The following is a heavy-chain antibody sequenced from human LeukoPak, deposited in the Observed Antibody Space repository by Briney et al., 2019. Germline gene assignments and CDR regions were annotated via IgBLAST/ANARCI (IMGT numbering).Heavy chain of an antibody. D-gene: IGHD1-1*01. V-gene: IGHV3-21*01. CDR3: ARCTLDYYYMDV. Sequence: GGSLRLSCAASGFTFSNSMNWVRQAPGKGLEWVSSISSSSSYIYYADSVKGRFTISRDNAKNSLYLQMNSLRAKDTAVYYCARCTLDYYYMDVWGKGTTVTVSS. J-gene: IGHJ6*03. CDR1: GFTFSNS. CDR2: ISSSSSYI.